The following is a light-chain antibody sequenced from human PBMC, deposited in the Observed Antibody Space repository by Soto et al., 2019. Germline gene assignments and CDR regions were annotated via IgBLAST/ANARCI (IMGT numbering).Light chain of an antibody. CDR2: GDT. CDR3: QSYDSSLSGSV. CDR1: SSNIGADYD. V-gene: IGLV1-40*01. Sequence: QSALTQPPSVSGAPGQRVTISCTGSSSNIGADYDVHWYQQLPGTAPKLLIFGDTNRPSGVPDRFSGSKSGTSASLAITGLQADDEADYYCQSYDSSLSGSVFRGGTQLTVL. J-gene: IGLJ2*01.